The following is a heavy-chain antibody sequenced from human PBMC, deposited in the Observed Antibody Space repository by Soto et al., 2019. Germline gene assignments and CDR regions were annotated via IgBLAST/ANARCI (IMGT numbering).Heavy chain of an antibody. Sequence: GGSLRLSXAASGFTFSSYAMSWVRQAPGKGLEWVSAISGSGGSTYYADSVKGRFTISRDNSKNTLYLQMNSLRAEDTAVYYCAKDPYDSSGYFDYWGQGTLVTVSS. V-gene: IGHV3-23*01. CDR3: AKDPYDSSGYFDY. CDR2: ISGSGGST. J-gene: IGHJ4*02. CDR1: GFTFSSYA. D-gene: IGHD3-22*01.